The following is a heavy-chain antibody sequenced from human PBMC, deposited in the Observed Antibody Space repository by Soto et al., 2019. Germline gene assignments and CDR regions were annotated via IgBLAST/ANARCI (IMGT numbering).Heavy chain of an antibody. J-gene: IGHJ4*02. D-gene: IGHD2-21*01. CDR2: MYHSGST. CDR1: GGSISSGGYS. Sequence: SETLSLTCAVSGGSISSGGYSWSWIRQPPGKGLEWIGYMYHSGSTYYNPSLKSRVTISIDRSKNQFSLKLSSVTAADTAMYYCATLPPRVVVSVLPIPTWGQGTQVTSPQ. CDR3: ATLPPRVVVSVLPIPT. V-gene: IGHV4-30-2*01.